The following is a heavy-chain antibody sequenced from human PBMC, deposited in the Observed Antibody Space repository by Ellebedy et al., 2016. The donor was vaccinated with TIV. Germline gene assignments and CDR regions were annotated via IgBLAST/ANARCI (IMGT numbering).Heavy chain of an antibody. J-gene: IGHJ4*02. CDR1: GGSISYYY. CDR2: IYTSGST. Sequence: SETLSLXCTVSGGSISYYYWSWIRQPAGKGLEWIGRIYTSGSTNYNPSLKSRVTMSLDTSKNQFSLRLSSVTAADTAVYYCASRTLTTMVREVWGQGTLVTVSS. CDR3: ASRTLTTMVREV. V-gene: IGHV4-4*07. D-gene: IGHD4-23*01.